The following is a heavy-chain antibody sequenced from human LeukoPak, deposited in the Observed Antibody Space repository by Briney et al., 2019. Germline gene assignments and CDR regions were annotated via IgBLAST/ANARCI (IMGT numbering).Heavy chain of an antibody. CDR2: FFYSGST. CDR1: GGSISGYY. Sequence: KTSETLSLTCSVSGGSISGYYWSWIRQPPGQGLEWIGYFFYSGSTNYNPSLKSRVTISIDTSKNQFSLKLSSVTAADTVVYYCARLDDGYGFLFDYWGQGTLVTVSS. J-gene: IGHJ4*02. CDR3: ARLDDGYGFLFDY. D-gene: IGHD3-10*01. V-gene: IGHV4-59*12.